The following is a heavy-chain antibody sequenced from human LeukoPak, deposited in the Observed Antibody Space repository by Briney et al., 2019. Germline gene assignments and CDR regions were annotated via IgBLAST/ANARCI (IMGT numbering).Heavy chain of an antibody. J-gene: IGHJ4*02. V-gene: IGHV3-23*01. CDR3: AKGATGLRVVGDD. CDR2: ITGSGYDA. CDR1: GFTFSNYA. D-gene: IGHD2-15*01. Sequence: GGSLRLSCAASGFTFSNYAMTWVRQAPGKGLEWVSTITGSGYDAYYADSVKGRFSISRDNSKNMLYLHMDSLRAEDTAVYYCAKGATGLRVVGDDWGQGTPVTVSS.